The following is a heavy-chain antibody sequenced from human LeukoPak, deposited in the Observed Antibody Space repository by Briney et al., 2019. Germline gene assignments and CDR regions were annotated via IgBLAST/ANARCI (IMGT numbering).Heavy chain of an antibody. CDR3: ARDSADCSGGSCYSAEYFQH. V-gene: IGHV1-18*01. D-gene: IGHD2-15*01. J-gene: IGHJ1*01. Sequence: AASVKVSCKASGYTFSSYGISWVRQAPGQGLEWMGRISAYNGNTNYAQKVQGRVTMTTDTSTSTAYMEFRSLRFDDTAVYYCARDSADCSGGSCYSAEYFQHWGQGTLVTVSS. CDR1: GYTFSSYG. CDR2: ISAYNGNT.